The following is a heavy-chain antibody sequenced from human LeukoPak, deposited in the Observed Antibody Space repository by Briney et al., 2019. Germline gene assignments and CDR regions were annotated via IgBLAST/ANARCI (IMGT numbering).Heavy chain of an antibody. J-gene: IGHJ5*02. CDR2: IDPNSRGT. Sequence: VASVKVSCKAYGYTFTSYDINCVRQAPGQWLEWMGWIDPNSRGTNYAQKFQGRVTMTRDMSTSTVYMELSSLRSEDTAVYYCARDHSSPHFIRAGYTWFDPWGQGTLVTVSS. D-gene: IGHD6-13*01. CDR3: ARDHSSPHFIRAGYTWFDP. V-gene: IGHV1-8*02. CDR1: GYTFTSYD.